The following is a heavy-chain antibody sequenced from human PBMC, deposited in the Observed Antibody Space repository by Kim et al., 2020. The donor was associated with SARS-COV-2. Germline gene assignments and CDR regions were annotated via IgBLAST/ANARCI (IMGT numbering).Heavy chain of an antibody. V-gene: IGHV5-51*01. D-gene: IGHD2-2*01. J-gene: IGHJ5*02. Sequence: GESLKISCKGSGYSFTSYWIGWVRRMPGKGLEWMGIIYPGDSDTRYSPSFQGQVTISADKSISTAYLQWSSLKASDTAMYYCARLWPVRGDCSSTSCPFDPWGQGTLVTVSS. CDR3: ARLWPVRGDCSSTSCPFDP. CDR1: GYSFTSYW. CDR2: IYPGDSDT.